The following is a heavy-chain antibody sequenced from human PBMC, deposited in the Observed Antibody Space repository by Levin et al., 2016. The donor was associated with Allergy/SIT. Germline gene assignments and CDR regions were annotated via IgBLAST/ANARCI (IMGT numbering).Heavy chain of an antibody. CDR1: GFPFSSYW. CDR2: INTDGSTI. J-gene: IGHJ4*02. V-gene: IGHV3-74*01. CDR3: ARGSSGWYDPLDY. Sequence: GESLKISCAASGFPFSSYWMHWVRQAPGKGLVWVSRINTDGSTISYADSVKGRFSISRDTSKNTLYLQMDNLRAEDTAIYYCARGSSGWYDPLDYWGQGILVSISS. D-gene: IGHD6-19*01.